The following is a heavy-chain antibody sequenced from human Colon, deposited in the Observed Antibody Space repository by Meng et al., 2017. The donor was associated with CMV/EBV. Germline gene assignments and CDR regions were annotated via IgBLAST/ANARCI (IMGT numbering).Heavy chain of an antibody. J-gene: IGHJ4*02. CDR1: GGSISGYY. D-gene: IGHD1-7*01. Sequence: QVQLQESGPGLVQPSETLSLTCTVSGGSISGYYWSWIRQPPGKELEWIGYIHYSGSTNYKPSLKSRVTISVDTSKNQFSLKLSFVTAADTAVYYCARHPQFGTTMIEYWGQVTLVTVSS. V-gene: IGHV4-59*08. CDR3: ARHPQFGTTMIEY. CDR2: IHYSGST.